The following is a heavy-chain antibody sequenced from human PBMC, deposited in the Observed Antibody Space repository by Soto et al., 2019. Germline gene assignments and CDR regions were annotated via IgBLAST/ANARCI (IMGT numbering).Heavy chain of an antibody. CDR3: ARYIPGVRYSGMDV. Sequence: PGGSLRLSCAASGSIFTGYGMHWVRQAPGKGLEWVSLIGESGTPTYYADSVKGRFTISRDNSGNTLFLEMYSLRAEDTAVYYCARYIPGVRYSGMDVWGQGTTVTVSS. CDR1: GSIFTGYG. V-gene: IGHV3-23*01. J-gene: IGHJ6*02. CDR2: IGESGTPT. D-gene: IGHD2-21*01.